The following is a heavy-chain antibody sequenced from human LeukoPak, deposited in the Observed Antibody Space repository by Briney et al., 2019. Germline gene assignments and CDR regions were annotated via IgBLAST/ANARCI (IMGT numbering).Heavy chain of an antibody. V-gene: IGHV3-30*02. CDR3: AKDEGGATTADY. CDR1: GFTFSSYS. Sequence: LTGGSLRLSCAASGFTFSSYSMNWVRQAPGKGLEWVAFIGHDGSYKFYAESVKGRFTISRDNSKNTLYLQMSRLRTQETAVYYCAKDEGGATTADYWGQGTLVTVSS. CDR2: IGHDGSYK. D-gene: IGHD1-26*01. J-gene: IGHJ4*02.